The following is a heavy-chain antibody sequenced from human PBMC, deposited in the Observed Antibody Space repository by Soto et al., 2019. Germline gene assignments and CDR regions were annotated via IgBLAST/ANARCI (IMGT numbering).Heavy chain of an antibody. D-gene: IGHD2-2*01. CDR3: ARGTRIVVVPAALYDAFDI. Sequence: SVKVSCKASGGTFSSYAISWVRQAPGQGLEWMGGIIPIFGTANYAQKFQGRVTITADESTSTAYMELSSLRSEDTAVYYCARGTRIVVVPAALYDAFDIWGQGTMVTVSS. J-gene: IGHJ3*02. CDR2: IIPIFGTA. CDR1: GGTFSSYA. V-gene: IGHV1-69*13.